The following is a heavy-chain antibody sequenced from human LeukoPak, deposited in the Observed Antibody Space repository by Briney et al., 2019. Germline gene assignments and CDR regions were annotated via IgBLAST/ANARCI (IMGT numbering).Heavy chain of an antibody. CDR3: ARDDERRLSYFDY. J-gene: IGHJ4*02. CDR1: GYTFTTYG. D-gene: IGHD4-17*01. V-gene: IGHV1-18*01. Sequence: GASVKVSCKASGYTFTTYGITWVRQAPGQGLEWMGWISAYNGNTNYAQRVQGRVTMTTDTSTGTAYTELRSLRSDDTAVYYCARDDERRLSYFDYWGQGTLVTVSS. CDR2: ISAYNGNT.